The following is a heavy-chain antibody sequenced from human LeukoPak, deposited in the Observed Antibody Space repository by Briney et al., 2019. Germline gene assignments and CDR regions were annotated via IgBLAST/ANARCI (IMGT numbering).Heavy chain of an antibody. V-gene: IGHV3-48*03. CDR2: ISNSGSTI. CDR1: GFTFSTYE. CDR3: AKDRWGAVASFDY. D-gene: IGHD6-19*01. J-gene: IGHJ4*02. Sequence: GGSLRLSCAASGFTFSTYEMNWVRQAPGKGLEWVSYISNSGSTIYYADSVKGRFTISRDNAKNSLYLQMNSLRAEDTAAYYCAKDRWGAVASFDYWGQGTLVTVSS.